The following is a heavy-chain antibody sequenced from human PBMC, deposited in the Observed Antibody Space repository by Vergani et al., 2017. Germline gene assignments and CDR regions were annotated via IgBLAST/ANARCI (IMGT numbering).Heavy chain of an antibody. Sequence: EVQLVESGGGLVQPGGSLRLSCAASGFTFSSYEMNWVRQAPGKGLEWVSYISSSGSTIYYADSVKGRFTISRDNAKNSLYLQMNSLRADDTAVYYCARDHPYSSGWYLGNDAFDIWGQGTMVTVSS. V-gene: IGHV3-48*03. CDR3: ARDHPYSSGWYLGNDAFDI. J-gene: IGHJ3*02. CDR2: ISSSGSTI. D-gene: IGHD6-19*01. CDR1: GFTFSSYE.